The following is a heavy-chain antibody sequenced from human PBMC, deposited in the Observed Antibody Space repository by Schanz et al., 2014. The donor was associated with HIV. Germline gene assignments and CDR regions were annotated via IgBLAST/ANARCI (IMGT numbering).Heavy chain of an antibody. CDR3: AKDMAGYNRYYFDY. D-gene: IGHD5-12*01. CDR1: GFTFRSYA. Sequence: QVQLVESGGGVVQPGRSLRLSCAASGFTFRSYAMHWVRQAPGKGLEWVAVISYDGSNRYYTDSVKGRFTISRDNAKNSLYLQMTSLRAEDTALYYCAKDMAGYNRYYFDYWGQGTLVTVSS. V-gene: IGHV3-30*04. J-gene: IGHJ4*02. CDR2: ISYDGSNR.